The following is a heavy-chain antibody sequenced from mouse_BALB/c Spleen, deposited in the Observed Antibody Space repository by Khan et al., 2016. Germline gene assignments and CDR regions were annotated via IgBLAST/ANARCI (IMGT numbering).Heavy chain of an antibody. D-gene: IGHD2-1*01. CDR1: GYSITSDYA. J-gene: IGHJ3*01. V-gene: IGHV3-2*02. Sequence: EVELVDSGPGLVKPSQSLSLTCTVTGYSITSDYAWNWIRQFPGNKLEWMGYISYSGSTSYNPSLKSRISITRDTSKNQFFLQLNSVTTEDTATYDCARGGGNYRGFAYWGQGTLVTVSA. CDR3: ARGGGNYRGFAY. CDR2: ISYSGST.